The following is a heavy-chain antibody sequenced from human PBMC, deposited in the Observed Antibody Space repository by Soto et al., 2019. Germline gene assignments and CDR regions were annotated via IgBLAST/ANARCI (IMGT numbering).Heavy chain of an antibody. CDR2: IYYSGST. V-gene: IGHV4-59*12. J-gene: IGHJ4*02. D-gene: IGHD3-22*01. Sequence: PSGTLSLTCTVSGGSISSYYWSWIRQPPGKGLEWIGYIYYSGSTYYNSSLKSRVTISVDTSKNQFSLKLSPVTAADTAVYYCARVWDSSGPNFDYWGQGTLVTVSS. CDR3: ARVWDSSGPNFDY. CDR1: GGSISSYY.